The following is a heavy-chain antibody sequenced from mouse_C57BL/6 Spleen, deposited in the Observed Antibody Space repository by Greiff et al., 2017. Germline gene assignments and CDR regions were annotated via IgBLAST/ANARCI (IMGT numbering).Heavy chain of an antibody. J-gene: IGHJ2*01. Sequence: VQLQQSGAELMKPGASVTLSCKATGYTFTGYWVEWVKQRPGHGLQWIGEILPGSGSTNSNQKFKGKAIFTADTSSNTASIQLSSLTTEDSAIYYCARDYGSSYFDYWGQGTTLTVSS. CDR2: ILPGSGST. CDR3: ARDYGSSYFDY. CDR1: GYTFTGYW. D-gene: IGHD1-1*01. V-gene: IGHV1-9*01.